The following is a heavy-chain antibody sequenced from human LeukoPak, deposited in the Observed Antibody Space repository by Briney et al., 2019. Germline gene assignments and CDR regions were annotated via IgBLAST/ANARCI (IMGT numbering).Heavy chain of an antibody. J-gene: IGHJ5*02. Sequence: PSETLSLTCTVSGYSISSGYYWGWIRQPPGKGLEWIGSIYHSGSTYYNPSLKSRVTISVDTSKNQFSLKLSSVTAADTAVYYCARVPLTCGGDCYPNNWFDPWGQGTLVTVSS. CDR3: ARVPLTCGGDCYPNNWFDP. CDR2: IYHSGST. CDR1: GYSISSGYY. D-gene: IGHD2-21*02. V-gene: IGHV4-38-2*02.